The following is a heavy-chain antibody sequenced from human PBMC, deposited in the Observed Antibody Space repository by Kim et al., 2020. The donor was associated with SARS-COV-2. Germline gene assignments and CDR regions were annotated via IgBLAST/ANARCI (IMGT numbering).Heavy chain of an antibody. Sequence: ADSVKGRFTISRDNSKNTLYLQMNSLRAEDTAVYYCAGDDPGIAALDFDYWGQGTLVTVSS. CDR3: AGDDPGIAALDFDY. D-gene: IGHD6-13*01. V-gene: IGHV3-23*01. J-gene: IGHJ4*02.